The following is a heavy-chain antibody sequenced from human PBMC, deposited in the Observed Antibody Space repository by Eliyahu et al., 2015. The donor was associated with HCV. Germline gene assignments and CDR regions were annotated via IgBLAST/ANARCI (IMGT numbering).Heavy chain of an antibody. V-gene: IGHV3-48*01. J-gene: IGHJ4*02. CDR3: TRKDYGGNFDY. CDR2: ISSSGSNI. D-gene: IGHD4-23*01. CDR1: GFSFSDYT. Sequence: EVHLVESGGGLAQPGGSLRLSCAGSGFSFSDYTMNWVRQAPGKGLEWISYISSSGSNIYFADSVKGRFTISRDNAKNSVYLQMDSLRADDTAVYYCTRKDYGGNFDYWGQGTLVTVSS.